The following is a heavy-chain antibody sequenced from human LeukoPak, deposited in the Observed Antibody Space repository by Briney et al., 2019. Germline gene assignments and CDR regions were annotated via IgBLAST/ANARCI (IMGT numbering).Heavy chain of an antibody. CDR1: GFTFSSYE. CDR2: ISSSGSTI. CDR3: ARSEREVVAASYY. V-gene: IGHV3-48*03. Sequence: GGSLRLSCAASGFTFSSYEMNWVRQAPGKGLEWVSYISSSGSTIYYADSVKGRFTISRDNAKTSLYLQMNSLRAEDTAVYYCARSEREVVAASYYWGQGTLVTVSS. J-gene: IGHJ4*02. D-gene: IGHD2-15*01.